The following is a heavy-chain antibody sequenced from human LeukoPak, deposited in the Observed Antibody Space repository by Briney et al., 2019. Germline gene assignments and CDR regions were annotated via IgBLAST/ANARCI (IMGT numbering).Heavy chain of an antibody. D-gene: IGHD3/OR15-3a*01. J-gene: IGHJ5*02. Sequence: SETLSLTCTVSGDSMNNYFWSWIRQPAGKGLEWIGRIFATGNTNYNPSLKSRVTISLDTSKNQFSLSLSSVTAADTAVYYCARSYDFWSGPLAPWGQGTLVTVSS. CDR1: GDSMNNYF. CDR2: IFATGNT. CDR3: ARSYDFWSGPLAP. V-gene: IGHV4-4*07.